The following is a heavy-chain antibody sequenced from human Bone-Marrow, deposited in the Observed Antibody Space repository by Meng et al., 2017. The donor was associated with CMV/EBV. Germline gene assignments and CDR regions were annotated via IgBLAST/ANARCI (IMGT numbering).Heavy chain of an antibody. J-gene: IGHJ5*02. V-gene: IGHV1-69*01. CDR1: TFSSYA. Sequence: TFSSYAISWVRQAPGQGLEWMGGIIPIFGTANYAQKFQGRVTITADESTSTAYMELSSLRSEDTAVYYCARALQGIAVAGTWWVDPWGQGTLVTVSS. D-gene: IGHD6-19*01. CDR3: ARALQGIAVAGTWWVDP. CDR2: IIPIFGTA.